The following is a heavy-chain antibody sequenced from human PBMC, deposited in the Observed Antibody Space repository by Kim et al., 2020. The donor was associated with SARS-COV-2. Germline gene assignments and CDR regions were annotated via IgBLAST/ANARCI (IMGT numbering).Heavy chain of an antibody. CDR3: ARGSLRWSSWPGEPSRLFDY. D-gene: IGHD6-13*01. CDR2: INHSGST. CDR1: GGSFSGYY. Sequence: SETLSLTCAVYGGSFSGYYWSWIRQPPGKGLEWIGEINHSGSTNYNPSLKSRVTISVDTSKNQFSLKLSSVTAADTAVYYCARGSLRWSSWPGEPSRLFDYWGQGTLVTVSS. J-gene: IGHJ4*02. V-gene: IGHV4-34*01.